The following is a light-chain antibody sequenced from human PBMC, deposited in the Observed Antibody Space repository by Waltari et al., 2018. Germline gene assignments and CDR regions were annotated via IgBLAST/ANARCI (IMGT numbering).Light chain of an antibody. J-gene: IGLJ2*01. CDR2: GVN. CDR3: QSYDTTLSVV. CDR1: GSNLGAGYD. Sequence: QSVLTQPPSVSGAPGQRVTISCSGSGSNLGAGYDVHWYRPLPGKAPTRLIYGVNTRPPGVSDRFSGSQFDTSASLAIAGLQADDEADYYCQSYDTTLSVVFGGGTKLTVL. V-gene: IGLV1-40*01.